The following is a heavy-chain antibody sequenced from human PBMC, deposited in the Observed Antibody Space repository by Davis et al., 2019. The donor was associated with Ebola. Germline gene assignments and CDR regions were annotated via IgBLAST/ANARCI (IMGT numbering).Heavy chain of an antibody. CDR2: IYYSGST. Sequence: GSLRLSCTVSGGSISSYYWSWIRQPPGKGLEWIGYIYYSGSTNYNPSLKSRVTISVDTSKNQFSLKLSSVTAADTAVYYCARGKGETYYYYGMDVWGQGTTVTVSS. V-gene: IGHV4-59*01. CDR3: ARGKGETYYYYGMDV. D-gene: IGHD3-16*01. J-gene: IGHJ6*02. CDR1: GGSISSYY.